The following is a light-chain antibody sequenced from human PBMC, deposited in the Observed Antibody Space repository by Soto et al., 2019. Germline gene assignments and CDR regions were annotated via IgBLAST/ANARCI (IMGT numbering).Light chain of an antibody. V-gene: IGKV3-15*01. Sequence: EIVMTQSPATLSVSPGERATLSCRASQTIGSNLAWYQQKPGQPPRLLIYDASTRATDIPARFTGSGSGTEFTLTISSLQSEDFAVYYCQQYGSSPRTFGQGTKVEIK. CDR1: QTIGSN. J-gene: IGKJ1*01. CDR3: QQYGSSPRT. CDR2: DAS.